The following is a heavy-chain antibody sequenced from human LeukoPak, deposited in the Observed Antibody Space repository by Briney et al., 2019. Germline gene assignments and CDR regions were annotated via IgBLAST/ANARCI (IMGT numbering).Heavy chain of an antibody. J-gene: IGHJ4*02. V-gene: IGHV4-31*03. CDR3: ASPRTSYRYTFDY. D-gene: IGHD5-18*01. CDR2: IYYSGST. CDR1: GGSISSGGYY. Sequence: PSETLSLTCTVSGGSISSGGYYWSWIRQHPGKGLEWIGYIYYSGSTYYNPSLKSRVSISLDTSNNRFSLNLNFVTAADTAVYFCASPRTSYRYTFDYWGPGALVTVSS.